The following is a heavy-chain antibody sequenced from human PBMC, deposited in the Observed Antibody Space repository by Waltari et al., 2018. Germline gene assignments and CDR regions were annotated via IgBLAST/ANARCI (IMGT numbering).Heavy chain of an antibody. D-gene: IGHD1-26*01. CDR1: DGSLSSHY. CDR3: ARSQVGATDAFDI. V-gene: IGHV4-59*11. J-gene: IGHJ3*02. Sequence: QVQLQASGPGLVTPSETLSDTCTVSDGSLSSHYWRWLRQRPGKGLEWIGYIYYGGTTNYNPSLKTRVTISVDTSKNQFSLKLSSVAAADTAVEYCARSQVGATDAFDIWGQGTMVTVSS. CDR2: IYYGGTT.